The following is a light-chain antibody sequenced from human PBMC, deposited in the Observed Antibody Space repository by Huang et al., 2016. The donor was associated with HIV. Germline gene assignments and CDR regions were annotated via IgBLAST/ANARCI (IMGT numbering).Light chain of an antibody. CDR1: QNISSY. V-gene: IGKV1-39*01. Sequence: DIPMTQSPSSLSASVGDRVTITCRASQNISSYLNWYQQKPGKVPKVLISAESSLQSGVPSRFSGSGSGADFTLTVGSLQPEDFATYYCQQSHSAPRTFGQGTKVEIK. CDR2: AES. J-gene: IGKJ1*01. CDR3: QQSHSAPRT.